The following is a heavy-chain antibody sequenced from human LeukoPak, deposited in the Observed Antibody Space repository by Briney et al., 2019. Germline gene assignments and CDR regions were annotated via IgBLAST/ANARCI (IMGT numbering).Heavy chain of an antibody. CDR3: VRDFSNYVAFFDS. CDR1: GFTFRNHG. J-gene: IGHJ4*02. V-gene: IGHV3-30*02. Sequence: QAGGSLRLSCATSGFTFRNHGMHWVRQAPGKGLEWVAFIRYDELQDYYADSVRGRFTISRDNSKSALYLQMGSLRPEDTAMYYCVRDFSNYVAFFDSWGQGVLVTVSS. CDR2: IRYDELQD. D-gene: IGHD4-11*01.